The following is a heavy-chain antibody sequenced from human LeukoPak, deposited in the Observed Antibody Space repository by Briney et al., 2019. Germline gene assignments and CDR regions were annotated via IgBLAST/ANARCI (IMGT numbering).Heavy chain of an antibody. Sequence: GGSLRLSCAASGFTFSSYAMSWVRQAPGKGLEWVSAISGSGGSTYYADSVKGRFTISRDNSKNTLYLQMNSLRAEDTAVYYCARERGPDYGDYRPRGPDAFDIWGQGTMVTVSS. J-gene: IGHJ3*02. V-gene: IGHV3-23*01. D-gene: IGHD4-17*01. CDR3: ARERGPDYGDYRPRGPDAFDI. CDR1: GFTFSSYA. CDR2: ISGSGGST.